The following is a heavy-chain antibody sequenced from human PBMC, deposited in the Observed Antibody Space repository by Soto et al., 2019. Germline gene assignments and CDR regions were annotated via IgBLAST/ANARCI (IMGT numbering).Heavy chain of an antibody. CDR1: GYTFTGHY. D-gene: IGHD1-26*01. CDR2: IGPESGAT. CDR3: GRGRSGQIVVFY. J-gene: IGHJ4*02. Sequence: ASVKVSCKASGYTFTGHYIHWVRQAPEQGPEWMGEIGPESGATRYAQRFQGRVTMTRDMSITTVYMELNNLSPDDTAVYYCGRGRSGQIVVFYWGQGTTVTVSS. V-gene: IGHV1-2*02.